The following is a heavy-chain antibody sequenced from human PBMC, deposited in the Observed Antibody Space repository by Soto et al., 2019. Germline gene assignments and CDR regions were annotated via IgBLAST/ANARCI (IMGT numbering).Heavy chain of an antibody. CDR1: GFTFSSYW. Sequence: GGSLRLSCAASGFTFSSYWMHWVRQAPGKGLVWVSRINSDGSSTSYADSVEGRFTISRDNAKNTLYLQMNSLGAEDTAVYYCARELSYDFWSGYYIPPYGMDVWGQGTTVTVSS. CDR2: INSDGSST. CDR3: ARELSYDFWSGYYIPPYGMDV. J-gene: IGHJ6*02. V-gene: IGHV3-74*01. D-gene: IGHD3-3*01.